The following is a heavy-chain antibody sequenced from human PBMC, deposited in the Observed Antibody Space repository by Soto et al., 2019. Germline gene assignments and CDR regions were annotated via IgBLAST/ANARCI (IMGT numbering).Heavy chain of an antibody. J-gene: IGHJ3*01. D-gene: IGHD3-10*02. CDR2: INTANGDT. CDR3: ARDRHPTGYYVNYAFNV. Sequence: QAQLVQSGAEVTKPGASVKISCKASGYMFTTLPIHWMRQAPGQGLEWMGWINTANGDTKYSLKYEGRITITREPSTFPTYLELMTMTSEGTAVYFCARDRHPTGYYVNYAFNVWGQGTMISVSS. CDR1: GYMFTTLP. V-gene: IGHV1-3*04.